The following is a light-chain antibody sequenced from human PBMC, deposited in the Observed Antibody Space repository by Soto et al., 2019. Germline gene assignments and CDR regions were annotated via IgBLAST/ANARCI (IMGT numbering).Light chain of an antibody. CDR1: QSISSW. CDR2: DAS. V-gene: IGKV1-5*01. J-gene: IGKJ1*01. CDR3: QQYNSYSVT. Sequence: DIQMTQSPPTLSASVGDRVTITCRVSQSISSWLAWFQQKPGKAPKLLIYDASNLQSGVPSRFSGSGSGTEFTLTISSLQPDDFATYYCQQYNSYSVTFGQGTKV.